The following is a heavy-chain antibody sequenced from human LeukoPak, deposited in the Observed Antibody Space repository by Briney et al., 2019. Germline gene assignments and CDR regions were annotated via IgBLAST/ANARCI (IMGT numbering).Heavy chain of an antibody. Sequence: SETLSLTCSVSGGSITTSSDHWVWIRQAPGKGLEWIGSIYYSGSTYNNPSLKSRVTISVDTSKNHFSLQLNSVTAADTAVYYCARHPTHYDSSPLVAFDIWGQGTMVTVSS. CDR2: IYYSGST. V-gene: IGHV4-39*01. CDR3: ARHPTHYDSSPLVAFDI. J-gene: IGHJ3*02. D-gene: IGHD3-22*01. CDR1: GGSITTSSDH.